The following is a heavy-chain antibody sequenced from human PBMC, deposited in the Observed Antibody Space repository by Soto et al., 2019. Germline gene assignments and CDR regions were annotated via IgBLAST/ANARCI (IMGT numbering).Heavy chain of an antibody. D-gene: IGHD2-15*01. CDR1: GFSLNTYGVG. CDR2: IYWNDDK. Sequence: QITLRESGPTLVKPTQTLTLTCTFSGFSLNTYGVGVGWIRQPPGKALEWLAFIYWNDDKRYSSFLNSRLTITSDTSKNQVVLAVTDMDPVDTGTYYCLHRVLAGQQIDYWGQGTLVTVSS. V-gene: IGHV2-5*01. J-gene: IGHJ4*02. CDR3: LHRVLAGQQIDY.